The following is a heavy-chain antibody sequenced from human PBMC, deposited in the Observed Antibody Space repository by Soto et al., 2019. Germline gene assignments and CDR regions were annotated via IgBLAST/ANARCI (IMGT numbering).Heavy chain of an antibody. CDR3: ARDCSSSAVGGNWFDP. D-gene: IGHD6-6*01. CDR2: IYYSGST. J-gene: IGHJ5*02. V-gene: IGHV4-31*03. CDR1: GGSISSGGYY. Sequence: SETLSLTCTVSGGSISSGGYYWSWIRQHPGKGLEWIGYIYYSGSTYYNPSLKSRVTISVDTSKNQFSLKLSSVTAADTAVYYCARDCSSSAVGGNWFDPWGQGTLVTVSS.